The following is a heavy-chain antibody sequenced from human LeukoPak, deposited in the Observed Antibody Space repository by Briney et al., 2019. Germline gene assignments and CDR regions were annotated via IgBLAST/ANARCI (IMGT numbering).Heavy chain of an antibody. V-gene: IGHV1-18*04. Sequence: ASVKVSCKASGYTFTGYYMHWVRQAPGQGLEWMGWISAYNGNTNYAQKLQGRVTMTTDTSTSTAYMELRSLRSDDTAVYYCAYQRGSVDYWGQGTLVTVSS. CDR2: ISAYNGNT. J-gene: IGHJ4*02. CDR3: AYQRGSVDY. D-gene: IGHD6-25*01. CDR1: GYTFTGYY.